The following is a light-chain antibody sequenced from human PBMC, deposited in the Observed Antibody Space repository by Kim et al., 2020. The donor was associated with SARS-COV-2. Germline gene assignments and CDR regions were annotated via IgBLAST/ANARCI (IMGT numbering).Light chain of an antibody. V-gene: IGKV1-39*01. CDR1: QHIYRY. J-gene: IGKJ5*01. CDR2: GAS. Sequence: GSIGDRVTIICRASQHIYRYLNWYQHKPGTAPKVLIYGASTLQSGVPSRFSGSGSGTQFTLTVSSLQPEDFALYYCQQNSSTPVTFGQGTRLEIK. CDR3: QQNSSTPVT.